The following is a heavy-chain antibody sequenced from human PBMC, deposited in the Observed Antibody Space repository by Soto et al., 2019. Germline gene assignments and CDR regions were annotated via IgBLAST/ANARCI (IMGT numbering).Heavy chain of an antibody. CDR2: MNPNSGNT. V-gene: IGHV1-8*01. CDR1: GNTFTSYD. J-gene: IGHJ5*02. D-gene: IGHD2-2*01. CDR3: ARHYCGSSTCYSQRWFAP. Sequence: ASVKVSCKASGNTFTSYDINWVRQATGQGLEYLGWMNPNSGNTAYVQKFQGRVTMTWDTSITTAYMELSSLRSEDTAVYYCARHYCGSSTCYSQRWFAPWGQGTLVTVSS.